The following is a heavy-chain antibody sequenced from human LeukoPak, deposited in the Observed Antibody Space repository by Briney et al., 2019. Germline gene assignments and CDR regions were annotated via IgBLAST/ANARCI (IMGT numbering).Heavy chain of an antibody. V-gene: IGHV1-8*01. J-gene: IGHJ6*03. CDR2: MNPNSGNT. D-gene: IGHD6-19*01. Sequence: GASVKVSCKASGYTFTSYDINWVRQATGQGLEWVGWMNPNSGNTGYAQKFQGRVTMTRNTSISTAYMELSSLRSEDTAVYYCARGLAGAVAGTSRNYYYYYYMDVWGKGTTVTVSS. CDR3: ARGLAGAVAGTSRNYYYYYYMDV. CDR1: GYTFTSYD.